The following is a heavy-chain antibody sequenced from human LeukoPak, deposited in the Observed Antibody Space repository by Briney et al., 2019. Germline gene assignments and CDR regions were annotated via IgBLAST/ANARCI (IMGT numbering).Heavy chain of an antibody. V-gene: IGHV4-59*01. CDR3: ARGMIVVVPAAPSYYFDY. J-gene: IGHJ4*02. CDR2: IYYSGST. CDR1: GGSISSYY. Sequence: PSETLALTCTVSGGSISSYYWSWIRQPPGKGLEWIGYIYYSGSTNYNPSLKSRGTISVDTSKNQFSLKLSSVTAADTAVYYCARGMIVVVPAAPSYYFDYWGQGTLVTVSS. D-gene: IGHD2-2*01.